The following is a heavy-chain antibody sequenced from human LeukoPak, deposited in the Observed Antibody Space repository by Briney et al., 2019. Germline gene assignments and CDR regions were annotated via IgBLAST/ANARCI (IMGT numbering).Heavy chain of an antibody. CDR3: ARVGNVDTAMLYMDV. CDR2: INTDGSST. J-gene: IGHJ6*03. Sequence: GGSLRLSCAASGFTFSSYWMHWVRQAPGKGLVWVSRINTDGSSTSYADSVKGRFTISRDNAKNTLYLQMNSLRAEDTAVYYCARVGNVDTAMLYMDVWGKGATVTVSS. D-gene: IGHD5-18*01. V-gene: IGHV3-74*01. CDR1: GFTFSSYW.